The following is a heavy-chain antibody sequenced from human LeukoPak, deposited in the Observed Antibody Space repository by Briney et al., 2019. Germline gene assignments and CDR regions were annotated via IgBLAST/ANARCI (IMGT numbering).Heavy chain of an antibody. V-gene: IGHV1-18*01. J-gene: IGHJ4*02. CDR2: ISAYNGNT. D-gene: IGHD1-26*01. CDR3: ARVFGVGSYYLNYFDY. CDR1: GYTFTSYG. Sequence: ASVKVSCKASGYTFTSYGISWVRQAPGQGLEWMGWISAYNGNTNYAQKLQGRVTMTTDTSTSTAYMELRSLRSDDTAVYYCARVFGVGSYYLNYFDYWGQGTLVTVSS.